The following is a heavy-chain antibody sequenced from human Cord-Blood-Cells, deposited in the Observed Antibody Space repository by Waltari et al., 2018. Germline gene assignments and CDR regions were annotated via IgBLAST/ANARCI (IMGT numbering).Heavy chain of an antibody. V-gene: IGHV4-31*03. D-gene: IGHD2-15*01. J-gene: IGHJ5*02. Sequence: QVQLQESGPGLVKPSQTLSLTCTVSGGSISSGGYYWSWIRQHPGQGLEWIGYIYYSGSTYYNPSLKSRVTISVDTSKNQFSLKLSSVTAADTAVYYCARDRRGYCSGGSCLNWFDPWGQGTLVTVSS. CDR3: ARDRRGYCSGGSCLNWFDP. CDR2: IYYSGST. CDR1: GGSISSGGYY.